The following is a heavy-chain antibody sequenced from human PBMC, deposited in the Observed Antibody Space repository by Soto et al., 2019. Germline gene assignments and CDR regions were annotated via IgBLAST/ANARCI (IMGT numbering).Heavy chain of an antibody. V-gene: IGHV1-18*04. CDR1: TDTFIRNT. CDR3: AGWTGNGRDVSDI. J-gene: IGHJ3*02. Sequence: QVQVMQSGPEVRKPGASVTVSCRASTDTFIRNTITWVRQAPGQGLEWMGWISGDKGTTNYAENVQDRVTMTRETSTGTAYMELRGLRSDDTGVYYCAGWTGNGRDVSDIWGQGTQVTVSS. CDR2: ISGDKGTT. D-gene: IGHD2-21*01.